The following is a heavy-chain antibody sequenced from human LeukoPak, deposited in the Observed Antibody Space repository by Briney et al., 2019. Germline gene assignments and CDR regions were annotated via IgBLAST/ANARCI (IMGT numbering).Heavy chain of an antibody. CDR3: ARDLKGVAHIFEF. D-gene: IGHD3-10*01. V-gene: IGHV3-11*04. CDR2: ISSSGITR. CDR1: GFTFSDYY. J-gene: IGHJ4*02. Sequence: PGGSLRLSCAASGFTFSDYYMSWIRQAPGKGLEWVSYISSSGITRYYADSVKGRFTMSTDNAKNSVHLQMNSLRAEDTAVYYCARDLKGVAHIFEFWGQGILVTVSS.